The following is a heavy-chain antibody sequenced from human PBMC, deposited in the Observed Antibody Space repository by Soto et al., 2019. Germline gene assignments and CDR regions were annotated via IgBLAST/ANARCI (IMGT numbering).Heavy chain of an antibody. V-gene: IGHV1-18*01. D-gene: IGHD2-2*01. Sequence: ASVKVSCKASGYTFTSYGISWVRQAPGQGLEWMGWISAYNGNTNYAQKLQGRVTMTTDTSTSTAYMELRSLRSDDTAVYYCARTSYCISTSCRPGYFDYWGQGTLVTVSS. J-gene: IGHJ4*02. CDR1: GYTFTSYG. CDR2: ISAYNGNT. CDR3: ARTSYCISTSCRPGYFDY.